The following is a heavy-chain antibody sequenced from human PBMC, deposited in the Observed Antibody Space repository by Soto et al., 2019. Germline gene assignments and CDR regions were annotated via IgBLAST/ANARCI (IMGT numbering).Heavy chain of an antibody. D-gene: IGHD6-13*01. CDR2: IWYDGSNK. CDR3: ARDPAPYPSSIAAAGTNYYYGMDV. Sequence: GGSLRLSCAASGFTFSSYGMHWVRQAPGKGLEWVAVIWYDGSNKYYADSVKGRFTISRDNSKNTLYLQMNSLRAEDTAVYYCARDPAPYPSSIAAAGTNYYYGMDVWGQGTTVTVSS. CDR1: GFTFSSYG. J-gene: IGHJ6*02. V-gene: IGHV3-33*01.